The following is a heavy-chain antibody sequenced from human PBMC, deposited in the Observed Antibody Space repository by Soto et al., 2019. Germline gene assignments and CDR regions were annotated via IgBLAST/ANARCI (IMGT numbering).Heavy chain of an antibody. CDR1: GFTFNSYP. J-gene: IGHJ4*02. V-gene: IGHV3-30*04. CDR2: ISTDGSNK. D-gene: IGHD6-19*01. CDR3: AKVHTGWYRGIDY. Sequence: ESGGGVVQPGKSLRLSCAASGFTFNSYPMQWVRQAPGKGLEWVALISTDGSNKYYADSVKGRFTISRDNSKNTLYLQMSSLRPEDAAVYYCAKVHTGWYRGIDYWGQGTLVTVSS.